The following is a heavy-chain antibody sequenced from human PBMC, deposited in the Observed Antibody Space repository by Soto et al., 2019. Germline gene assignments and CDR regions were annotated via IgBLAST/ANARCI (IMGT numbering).Heavy chain of an antibody. CDR1: GGTFSSDS. D-gene: IGHD2-15*01. CDR3: ARSGGLDRDFNY. V-gene: IGHV1-69*12. Sequence: QVQLVQSGAEVKKPGSSVKVSCKASGGTFSSDSFSWVRQAPGQGLEWMGGIIPRFDTPIYAQKFQDRVTXXAXXSTSTAYMQLSSLRSGDTAVYYCARSGGLDRDFNYWGQGSLVTVSS. J-gene: IGHJ4*02. CDR2: IIPRFDTP.